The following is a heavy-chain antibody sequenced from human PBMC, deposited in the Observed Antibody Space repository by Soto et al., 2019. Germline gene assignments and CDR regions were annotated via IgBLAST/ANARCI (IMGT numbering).Heavy chain of an antibody. Sequence: SETLSLTCAVYGGSFSGYYWSWIRQPPGKGLEWIGEINHSGSTNYNPSLKSRVTISVDTSKNQFSLKLSSVTAADTAVYYCARGDCSSTSCVYYYYYMDVWGKGTTVTVSS. J-gene: IGHJ6*03. CDR2: INHSGST. V-gene: IGHV4-34*01. CDR1: GGSFSGYY. CDR3: ARGDCSSTSCVYYYYYMDV. D-gene: IGHD2-2*01.